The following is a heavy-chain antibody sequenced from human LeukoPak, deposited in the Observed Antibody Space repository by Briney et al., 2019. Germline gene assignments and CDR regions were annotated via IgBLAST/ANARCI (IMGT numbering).Heavy chain of an antibody. Sequence: PGGSLRLSCAASGFTFSTYEMNWVRQAPGKGPEWVSYISGGGSNIYYADSVKGRFTVSRDDAKNSLYLQMNSLRAEDTAVYYCARTPTYGFWSGYTLDVWGQGTTVTVSS. CDR1: GFTFSTYE. D-gene: IGHD3-3*01. V-gene: IGHV3-48*03. CDR3: ARTPTYGFWSGYTLDV. J-gene: IGHJ6*02. CDR2: ISGGGSNI.